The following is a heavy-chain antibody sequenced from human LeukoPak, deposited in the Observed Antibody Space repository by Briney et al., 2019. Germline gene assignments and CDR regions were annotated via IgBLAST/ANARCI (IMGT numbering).Heavy chain of an antibody. CDR3: ARVLPHYYYYYYGMDV. CDR2: IYSGGST. V-gene: IGHV3-53*01. J-gene: IGHJ6*02. D-gene: IGHD1-26*01. Sequence: GGSLRLSCAASGFTVSSNYMSWVRQAPGKGLEWVSVIYSGGSTYYADSVKGRFTISRDNSKNTLYLQMNSLRAEDTAVYYCARVLPHYYYYYYGMDVWGQGTTVTVSS. CDR1: GFTVSSNY.